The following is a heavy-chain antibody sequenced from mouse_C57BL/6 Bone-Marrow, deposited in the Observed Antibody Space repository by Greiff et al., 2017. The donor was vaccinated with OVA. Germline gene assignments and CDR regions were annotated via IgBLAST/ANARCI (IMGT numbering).Heavy chain of an antibody. CDR1: GYTFTSYW. J-gene: IGHJ3*01. V-gene: IGHV1-69*01. Sequence: KQSCKASGYTFTSYWMHWVKQRPGQGLEWIGEIDPSDSYTNYNQKFKGKSTLTVDKSSSTAYMQLSSLTSEDSAVYYCAGGDSPRFAYWGQGTLVTVSA. CDR3: AGGDSPRFAY. CDR2: IDPSDSYT.